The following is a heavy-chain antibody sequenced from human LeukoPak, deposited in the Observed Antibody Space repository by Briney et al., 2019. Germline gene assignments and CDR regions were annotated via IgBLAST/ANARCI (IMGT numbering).Heavy chain of an antibody. D-gene: IGHD3-22*01. V-gene: IGHV4-30-2*01. J-gene: IGHJ4*02. CDR2: IYHSGST. CDR1: GGSISSGGYS. CDR3: ARGPLRGVVVTFVYYFDY. Sequence: SQTLSLTCAVSGGSISSGGYSWSWIRQPPGKGLEWIGYIYHSGSTYYNPSLKSRVTISVDRSKNQFSLKLSSVTAADTAVYYCARGPLRGVVVTFVYYFDYWGQGTLVTVSS.